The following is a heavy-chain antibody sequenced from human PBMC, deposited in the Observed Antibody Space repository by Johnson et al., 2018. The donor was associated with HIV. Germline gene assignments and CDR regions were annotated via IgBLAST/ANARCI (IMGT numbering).Heavy chain of an antibody. CDR1: GFTFSSYA. J-gene: IGHJ3*02. Sequence: VQLVESGGGLVQPGGSLRLSCAASGFTFSSYAMSWVRQAPGKGLEWVSYISSSGSTIYYADSVKGRFTISRDNAKNSLYLQMNSLRAGDTAVYYCARVSGELDDAFDIWGQGTMVTVSS. CDR3: ARVSGELDDAFDI. CDR2: ISSSGSTI. D-gene: IGHD1-26*01. V-gene: IGHV3-48*03.